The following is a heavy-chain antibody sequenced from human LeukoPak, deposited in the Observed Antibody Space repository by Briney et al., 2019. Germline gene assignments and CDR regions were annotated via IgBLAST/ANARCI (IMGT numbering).Heavy chain of an antibody. V-gene: IGHV5-51*01. CDR2: IYPGDSDT. CDR3: ARLRRYCSSTSCPPGWGNYYFDY. CDR1: GYSFTSYW. D-gene: IGHD2-2*01. Sequence: RGESLKISCKGSGYSFTSYWIGWVRQMPGKGLEWMGIIYPGDSDTRYSPSFQGQVTISADKSISTAYLQWSSLKASDTAMYYCARLRRYCSSTSCPPGWGNYYFDYWGQGTLDTVSS. J-gene: IGHJ4*02.